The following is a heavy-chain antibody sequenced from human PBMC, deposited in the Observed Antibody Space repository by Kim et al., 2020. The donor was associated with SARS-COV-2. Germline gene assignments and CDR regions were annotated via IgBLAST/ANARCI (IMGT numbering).Heavy chain of an antibody. CDR1: SASISSAF. Sequence: SETLSLTCTVSSASISSAFWSWIRQPPGKSLEWIGYIFHDGKTNYNPSLQSRVTVSVDTSKNQFSLKLSSVTAADTAVYYCVRGGGLYDSWGQGTLVTVS. CDR2: IFHDGKT. V-gene: IGHV4-59*12. CDR3: VRGGGLYDS. D-gene: IGHD3-10*01. J-gene: IGHJ4*02.